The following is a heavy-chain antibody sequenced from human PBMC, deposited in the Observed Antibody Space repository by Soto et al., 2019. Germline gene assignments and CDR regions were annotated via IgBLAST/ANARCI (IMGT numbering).Heavy chain of an antibody. Sequence: RGESLKISCKGSGYKFTTYWIGWVRQMPGKGLEWMAIIYPDDSDSRYCPSFQGQVTISADKSISTAYLQWSSLKASDTAIYYCVATYGDYLDYWGQGTLVTVSS. V-gene: IGHV5-51*01. D-gene: IGHD4-17*01. CDR1: GYKFTTYW. CDR2: IYPDDSDS. J-gene: IGHJ4*02. CDR3: VATYGDYLDY.